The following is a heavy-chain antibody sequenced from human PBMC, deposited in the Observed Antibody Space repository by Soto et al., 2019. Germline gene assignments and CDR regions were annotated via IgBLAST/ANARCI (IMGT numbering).Heavy chain of an antibody. J-gene: IGHJ4*02. D-gene: IGHD2-2*01. Sequence: QVPLVQSGAEVKKPGASVKVSCKASGYTFTSYGISWVRQAPGQGLEWMGWISAYNGNTNYAQKLQGRVTMTTDTNTSTACMGMRSLRSEDTAVYYCTTKLAFRSCSGTSCQYYFDYWGQGTLVTVSS. V-gene: IGHV1-18*01. CDR1: GYTFTSYG. CDR3: TTKLAFRSCSGTSCQYYFDY. CDR2: ISAYNGNT.